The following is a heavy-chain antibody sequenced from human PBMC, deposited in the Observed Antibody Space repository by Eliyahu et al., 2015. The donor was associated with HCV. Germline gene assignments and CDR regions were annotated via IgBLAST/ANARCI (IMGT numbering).Heavy chain of an antibody. D-gene: IGHD3-10*01. CDR3: VRGNLYFDL. J-gene: IGHJ4*02. CDR2: TYYRSKWYY. Sequence: QVQLQVSGXGLVKPSQTLXXTCAXSGDSVXSXSVAWTWIRQXPXRGLEWLGRTYYRSKWYYENAVSMRSRVVVNPDTSTNQFSLHLNSVTPEDTAVYYCVRGNLYFDLWGQGILVTVSS. V-gene: IGHV6-1*01. CDR1: GDSVXSXSVA.